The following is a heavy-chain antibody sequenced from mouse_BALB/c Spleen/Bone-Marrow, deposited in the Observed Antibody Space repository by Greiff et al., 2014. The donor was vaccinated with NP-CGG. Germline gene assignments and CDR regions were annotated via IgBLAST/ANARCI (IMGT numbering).Heavy chain of an antibody. Sequence: EVKLVESGGGLVKPGGSLKLSCAASGFTFSDYYMYWVRQTPEKRLEWVATICDGGSYTYYPDSVKGRFTISRDNAKNNLFLQLSSLKSEDTAMYYCAREVSMDYWGQGTSVTVSS. CDR2: ICDGGSYT. J-gene: IGHJ4*01. CDR1: GFTFSDYY. V-gene: IGHV5-4*02. CDR3: AREVSMDY.